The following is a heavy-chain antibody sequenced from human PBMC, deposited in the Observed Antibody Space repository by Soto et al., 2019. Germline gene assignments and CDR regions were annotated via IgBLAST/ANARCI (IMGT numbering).Heavy chain of an antibody. CDR1: GFTFSSYG. J-gene: IGHJ6*03. Sequence: GGSLRLSCAASGFTFSSYGMHWVRQAPGKGLEWVAVISYDGSNKYYADSVKGRFTISRDNSKNTLYLQMNSLRAEDTAVYYCAKAIEQQLAYYYYYYMVVWGKGTTVTVSS. D-gene: IGHD6-13*01. CDR2: ISYDGSNK. CDR3: AKAIEQQLAYYYYYYMVV. V-gene: IGHV3-30*18.